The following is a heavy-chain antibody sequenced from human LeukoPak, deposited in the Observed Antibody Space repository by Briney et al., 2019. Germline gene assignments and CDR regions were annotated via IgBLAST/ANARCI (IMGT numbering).Heavy chain of an antibody. D-gene: IGHD3-22*01. Sequence: GASVKVSCKASGGTFSSYTISWVRQAPGQGLEWMGRIIPILGIANYAQKFQGRVTITADKSTSKAYMELSSLRSEDTAVSFCATAGYYYISSGYCFDYWGQGTLVSVSS. CDR3: ATAGYYYISSGYCFDY. J-gene: IGHJ4*02. V-gene: IGHV1-69*02. CDR2: IIPILGIA. CDR1: GGTFSSYT.